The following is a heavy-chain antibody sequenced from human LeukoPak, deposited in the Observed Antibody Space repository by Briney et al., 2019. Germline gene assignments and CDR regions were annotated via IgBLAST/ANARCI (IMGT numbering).Heavy chain of an antibody. Sequence: GASVKVSCKASGYTLTGYYMHWVRQAPGQGLEWRGWINPNSGGTNYAQKFQGRVTMTRDTSISTAYMELSRLRSDDTAVYYCARARGSYSFDYWGQGTLVTVSS. CDR2: INPNSGGT. CDR1: GYTLTGYY. D-gene: IGHD1-26*01. CDR3: ARARGSYSFDY. J-gene: IGHJ4*02. V-gene: IGHV1-2*02.